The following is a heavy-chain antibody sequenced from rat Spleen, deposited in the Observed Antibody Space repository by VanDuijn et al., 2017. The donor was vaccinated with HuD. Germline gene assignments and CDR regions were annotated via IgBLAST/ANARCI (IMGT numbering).Heavy chain of an antibody. CDR3: ARSAKYYYDGSYYYVHFDY. Sequence: QVQMKESGPGLVQPSQTLSLTCTVSGFSLTDYSIPWVRQSPGKGLEWQGGIWGNGSTDYNSALKSRLSISRDTSKSQVLLKMNSLQAEDTAMYFCARSAKYYYDGSYYYVHFDYWGQGVMVTVSS. CDR2: IWGNGST. J-gene: IGHJ2*01. CDR1: GFSLTDYS. D-gene: IGHD1-12*02. V-gene: IGHV2-19*01.